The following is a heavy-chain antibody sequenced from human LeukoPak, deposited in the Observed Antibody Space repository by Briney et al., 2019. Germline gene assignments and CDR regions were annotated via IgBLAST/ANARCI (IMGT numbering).Heavy chain of an antibody. CDR2: IYSGGST. Sequence: PGGSLRLSCAASGFTVSSNYMSWVRQAPGKGLEWVSVIYSGGSTYYADSVKGRFTISRDNSKNTLYLQMNSLRAEDTAVYYCARACGSSCQSLYYYYGMDVWGQGTTVTVSS. CDR1: GFTVSSNY. V-gene: IGHV3-66*01. J-gene: IGHJ6*02. D-gene: IGHD6-13*01. CDR3: ARACGSSCQSLYYYYGMDV.